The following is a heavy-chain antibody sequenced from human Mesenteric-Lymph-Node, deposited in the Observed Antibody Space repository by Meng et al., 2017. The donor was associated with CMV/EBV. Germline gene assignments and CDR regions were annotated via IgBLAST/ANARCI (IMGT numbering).Heavy chain of an antibody. V-gene: IGHV4-31*03. CDR1: GGSINSGAYY. Sequence: TCTVSGGSINSGAYYWSWIRQHPGKGLEWIGYIYYTGSTYYNPSLKSRFTISVDTSKNQFSLKLTSVTAADTAVYYCARVAATFFDYWGQGTLVTVSS. CDR3: ARVAATFFDY. CDR2: IYYTGST. D-gene: IGHD3-16*01. J-gene: IGHJ4*02.